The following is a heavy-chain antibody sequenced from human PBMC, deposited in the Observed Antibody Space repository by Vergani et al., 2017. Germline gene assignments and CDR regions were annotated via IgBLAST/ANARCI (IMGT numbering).Heavy chain of an antibody. CDR2: MNPNSGNT. V-gene: IGHV1-8*02. Sequence: QVQLVQSGAEVKKPGSSVKVSCKASGGTFSSYAISWVRQAPGQGLEWMGWMNPNSGNTGYAQKFQGRVTMTRNTSISTAYMELSSLRSEDTAVYYCARDTRTSGFDYWGQGTLVTVSS. CDR1: GGTFSSYA. J-gene: IGHJ4*02. D-gene: IGHD1-14*01. CDR3: ARDTRTSGFDY.